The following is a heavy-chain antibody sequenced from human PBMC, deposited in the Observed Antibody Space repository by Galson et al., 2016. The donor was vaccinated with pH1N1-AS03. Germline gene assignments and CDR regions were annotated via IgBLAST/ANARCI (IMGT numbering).Heavy chain of an antibody. CDR1: GGSISSYY. CDR2: IYYSGST. Sequence: QVQLQESGPGLVKPSETLSLTCTVSGGSISSYYWSWIRQPPGQGLEWSGPIYYSGSTTYNHSLKSRVTISVDTSKNQFSLKLSSVPAADTAVYYCARGGSAPLSVFDIWGQGTMVTVSS. J-gene: IGHJ3*02. D-gene: IGHD1-26*01. V-gene: IGHV4-59*01. CDR3: ARGGSAPLSVFDI.